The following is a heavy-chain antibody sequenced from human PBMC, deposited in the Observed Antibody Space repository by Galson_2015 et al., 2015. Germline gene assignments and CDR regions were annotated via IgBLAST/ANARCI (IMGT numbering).Heavy chain of an antibody. V-gene: IGHV1-69*06. CDR3: ARPAHRDCSGGACYYLVY. CDR1: GYTFTSYG. Sequence: SGYTFTSYGISWVRQAPGQGLEWMGGIIPIFGTANYAQKFQGRLTITADISTSTAYMELNSLKSEDTAVYYCARPAHRDCSGGACYYLVYWGQGTLVTVSS. D-gene: IGHD2-15*01. J-gene: IGHJ4*02. CDR2: IIPIFGTA.